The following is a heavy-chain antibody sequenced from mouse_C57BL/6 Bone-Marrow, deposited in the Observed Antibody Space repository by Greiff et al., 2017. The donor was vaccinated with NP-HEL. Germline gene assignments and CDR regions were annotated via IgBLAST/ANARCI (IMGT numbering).Heavy chain of an antibody. D-gene: IGHD2-3*01. J-gene: IGHJ3*01. CDR1: GYAFTNYL. V-gene: IGHV1-54*01. CDR2: INPGSGGT. CDR3: ARSIYDGYSAY. Sequence: VQVVESGAELVRPGTSVKVSCKASGYAFTNYLIEWVKQRPGQGLEWIGVINPGSGGTNYNEKFKGKATLTADKSSSTAYMQLSSLTSEDSAVYFCARSIYDGYSAYWGQGTLVTVSA.